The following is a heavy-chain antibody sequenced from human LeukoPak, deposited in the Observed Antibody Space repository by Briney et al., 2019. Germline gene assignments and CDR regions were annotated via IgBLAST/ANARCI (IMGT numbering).Heavy chain of an antibody. CDR2: IIGNGGDI. Sequence: PGGSLRLSCAASGFTFNTYAMNWVRQAPGKVLEWVSVIIGNGGDIHYAGSVRGRFTISRDNSKNTLYLQMNSLRVEDTAVYYCAKDRIPDGRYSIDFWGPGTLVTVSS. D-gene: IGHD5-24*01. J-gene: IGHJ4*02. V-gene: IGHV3-23*01. CDR1: GFTFNTYA. CDR3: AKDRIPDGRYSIDF.